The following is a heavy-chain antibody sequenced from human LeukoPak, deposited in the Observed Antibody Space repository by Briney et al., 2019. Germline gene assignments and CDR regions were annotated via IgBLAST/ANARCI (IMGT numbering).Heavy chain of an antibody. J-gene: IGHJ4*02. D-gene: IGHD6-13*01. V-gene: IGHV1-18*01. CDR1: GYTFTSYC. CDR2: ISAYNGNT. Sequence: ASVKVSCKASGYTFTSYCISWVRQAPGQGLEWMGWISAYNGNTNYAQKLQGRVTMTTDTSTSTAYMELRSLRSDDTAVYYCARASLYSSRWYFDYWGQGTLVTVSS. CDR3: ARASLYSSRWYFDY.